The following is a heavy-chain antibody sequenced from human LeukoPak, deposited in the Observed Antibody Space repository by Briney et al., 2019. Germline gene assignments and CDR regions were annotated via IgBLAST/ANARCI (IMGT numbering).Heavy chain of an antibody. J-gene: IGHJ4*02. Sequence: GGSLRLSCAASGFTFSTYAMSWVRQAPGKGLEWVSAISGSADITDYADSVKGRFTISRDNSKNTLYLQMNSLRAEDTAVYYCAKDLYYFGSGSHDYWGQGTLVTVSS. CDR3: AKDLYYFGSGSHDY. CDR1: GFTFSTYA. V-gene: IGHV3-23*01. D-gene: IGHD3-10*01. CDR2: ISGSADIT.